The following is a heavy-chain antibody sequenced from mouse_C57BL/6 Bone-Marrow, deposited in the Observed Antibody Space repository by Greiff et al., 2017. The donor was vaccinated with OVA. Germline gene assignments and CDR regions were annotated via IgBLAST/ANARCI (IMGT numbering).Heavy chain of an antibody. V-gene: IGHV1-59*01. Sequence: QVQLQQPGAELVRPGTSVKLSCKASGYTFTSYWMHWVKQRPGQGLEWIGVIDPSDSYTNYNQKFKGKATLTVDTSSSTAYMQLSSLTSEDSAVYYCAISENRGYLYYFDYWGQGTTLTVSS. CDR3: AISENRGYLYYFDY. CDR1: GYTFTSYW. CDR2: IDPSDSYT. J-gene: IGHJ2*01. D-gene: IGHD2-3*01.